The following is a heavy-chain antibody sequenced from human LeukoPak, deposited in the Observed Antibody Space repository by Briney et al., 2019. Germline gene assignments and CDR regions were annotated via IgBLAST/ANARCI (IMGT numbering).Heavy chain of an antibody. V-gene: IGHV3-64D*06. J-gene: IGHJ6*02. CDR2: ISSNGGST. CDR3: VKELRYFDTPLYYYYGMDV. CDR1: GFTFSSYA. Sequence: GGSLRLSCSASGFTFSSYAMHWVRQAPGKGPEYVSAISSNGGSTYYADSVKGRFTISRDNSKNTLYLQMSSLRAEDTAVYYCVKELRYFDTPLYYYYGMDVWGQGTTVTVSS. D-gene: IGHD3-9*01.